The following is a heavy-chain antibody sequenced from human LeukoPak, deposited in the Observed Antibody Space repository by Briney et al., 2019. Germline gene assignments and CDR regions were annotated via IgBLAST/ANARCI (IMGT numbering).Heavy chain of an antibody. J-gene: IGHJ3*02. CDR2: IYHDGTT. D-gene: IGHD3-22*01. CDR1: RYSISSGYY. Sequence: SETLSLTCAVFRYSISSGYYWGWIRQPPGKGLDWIGTIYHDGTTYYNPSLKSRVTISVDTSKNQYSLKLRSVTAADTAMYYCARHVKRLSSGYYSPVDAFDIWGQGTMVTVSS. CDR3: ARHVKRLSSGYYSPVDAFDI. V-gene: IGHV4-38-2*01.